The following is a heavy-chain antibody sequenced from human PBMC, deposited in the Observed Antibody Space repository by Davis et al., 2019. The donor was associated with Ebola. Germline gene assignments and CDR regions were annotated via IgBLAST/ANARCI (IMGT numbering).Heavy chain of an antibody. D-gene: IGHD3-16*01. Sequence: MPSETLSLTCTVSGGSISSYYWSWIRQPPGKGLEWIGYIYYSGSTNYNPSLKSRVTISVDTSKNQFSLKLSSVTAADTAVYYCAREVLWNAFDIWGQGTMVTVSS. V-gene: IGHV4-59*01. CDR3: AREVLWNAFDI. CDR2: IYYSGST. J-gene: IGHJ3*02. CDR1: GGSISSYY.